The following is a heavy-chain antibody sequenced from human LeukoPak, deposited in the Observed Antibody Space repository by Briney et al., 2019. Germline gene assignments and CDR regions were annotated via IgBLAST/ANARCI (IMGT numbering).Heavy chain of an antibody. J-gene: IGHJ4*02. CDR1: GGSISSSSYY. CDR3: ARDREDYYDSSGYHYFDY. Sequence: SETLSLTCTVSGGSISSSSYYWGWIRQPPGKGLEWIGSIYYSGSTYYNPSLKSRVTISVDTSKTQFSLKLSSVTAADTAVYYCARDREDYYDSSGYHYFDYWGQGTLVTVSS. D-gene: IGHD3-22*01. V-gene: IGHV4-39*07. CDR2: IYYSGST.